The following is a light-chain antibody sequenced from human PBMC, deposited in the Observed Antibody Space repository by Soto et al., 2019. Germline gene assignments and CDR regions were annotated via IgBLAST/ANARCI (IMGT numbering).Light chain of an antibody. CDR2: SNN. CDR3: AAWDDSLNGWV. J-gene: IGLJ1*01. V-gene: IGLV1-44*01. CDR1: SSNIGSNT. Sequence: QSVLTQPPSASGTPGQRVTISCSGSSSNIGSNTVNWYQQLPGTAPKLLIYSNNQRPSGVPDRFSGSKSGTSAPLAISGLQSEDEADYYCAAWDDSLNGWVFGTGTKLTVL.